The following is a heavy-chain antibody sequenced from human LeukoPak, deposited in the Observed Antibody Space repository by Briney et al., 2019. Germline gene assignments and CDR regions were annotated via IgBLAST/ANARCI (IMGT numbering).Heavy chain of an antibody. CDR1: GYTFTSYY. CDR2: INPSGGST. D-gene: IGHD3-10*01. J-gene: IGHJ5*02. Sequence: ASVKVSCKASGYTFTSYYMHWVRQAPGQGLEWMGIINPSGGSTSYAQKFQGRVTMTRDTSTSTVYMELSSLRSDDTAVYYCAREVSMVRGVIIVNWFDPWGQGTLVTVSS. CDR3: AREVSMVRGVIIVNWFDP. V-gene: IGHV1-46*03.